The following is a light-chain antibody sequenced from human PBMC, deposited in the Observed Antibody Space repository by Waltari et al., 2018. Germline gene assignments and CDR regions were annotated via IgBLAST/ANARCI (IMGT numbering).Light chain of an antibody. CDR3: SSYISSDTLEL. Sequence: HSALTQPASVSGSPGPSITISCTGTSSAVGGYNYVSWYQQHPGKAPKLIIYEVSNRPSGVSNRFSGAKSGNTASLTISGLQAEDEADYYCSSYISSDTLELFGGGTSLTVL. CDR2: EVS. J-gene: IGLJ2*01. V-gene: IGLV2-14*01. CDR1: SSAVGGYNY.